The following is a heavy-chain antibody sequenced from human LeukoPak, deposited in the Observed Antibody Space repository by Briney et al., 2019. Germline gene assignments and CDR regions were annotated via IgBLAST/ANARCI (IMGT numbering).Heavy chain of an antibody. D-gene: IGHD5-24*01. CDR2: IYYSGST. Sequence: SETLSLTCTVSGGSISSYYWSWIRQPPGKGLEWIGYIYYSGSTNYNPSLKSRVTISVDTSKNQFSLKLSSVTAAGTAVYYCARVGMATTKGLSFDYWGQGTLVTVSS. J-gene: IGHJ4*02. CDR3: ARVGMATTKGLSFDY. V-gene: IGHV4-59*01. CDR1: GGSISSYY.